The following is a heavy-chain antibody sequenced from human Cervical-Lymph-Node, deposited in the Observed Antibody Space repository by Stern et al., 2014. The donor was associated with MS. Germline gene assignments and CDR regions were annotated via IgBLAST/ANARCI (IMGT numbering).Heavy chain of an antibody. V-gene: IGHV1-69*01. J-gene: IGHJ6*02. D-gene: IGHD6-13*01. CDR1: GGNFKRNA. CDR2: IIPIIATV. Sequence: QVQLVQSGAEVKKPGSSVKVSCKASGGNFKRNAISWVRQAPGQGLEWMGGIIPIIATVNYAQKFQGRVTITADESTSTVYMKVSSLRSEDTAMYCCARDRAAAVGIGYYYGMDVWGQGTTVTVSS. CDR3: ARDRAAAVGIGYYYGMDV.